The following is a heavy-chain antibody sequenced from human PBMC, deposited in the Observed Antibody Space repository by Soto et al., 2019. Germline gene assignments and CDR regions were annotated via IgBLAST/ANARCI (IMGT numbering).Heavy chain of an antibody. V-gene: IGHV1-2*02. J-gene: IGHJ4*02. CDR2: IDPSSGGT. Sequence: ASVKVSCKASGYTFTAYYMHWVRQAPGQGLEWMGWIDPSSGGTKYAEKFQGRVTMTRDTSISTAYMQLSSLTSDDTAIYYCAEESFRFDYWGRGTLVTVSS. CDR3: AEESFRFDY. CDR1: GYTFTAYY.